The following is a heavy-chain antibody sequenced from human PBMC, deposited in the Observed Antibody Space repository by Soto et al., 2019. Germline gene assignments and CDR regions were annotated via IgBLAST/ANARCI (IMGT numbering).Heavy chain of an antibody. D-gene: IGHD2-21*02. V-gene: IGHV1-18*01. J-gene: IGHJ6*02. CDR2: ISAYNGNT. Sequence: ASVKVSCKASGYTFTSYGISWVRQAPGQGLEWMGWISAYNGNTNYAQKLQGRVTMTTDTSTSTAYMELRSLRSDDTAVYYCARCRGGDCSQSDTTHIDYYYYYGMDVWGQGTTVTVSS. CDR1: GYTFTSYG. CDR3: ARCRGGDCSQSDTTHIDYYYYYGMDV.